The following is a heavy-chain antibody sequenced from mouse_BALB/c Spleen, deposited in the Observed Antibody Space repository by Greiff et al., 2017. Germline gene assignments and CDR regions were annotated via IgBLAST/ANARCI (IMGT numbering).Heavy chain of an antibody. CDR2: IDPANGNT. D-gene: IGHD1-1*01. CDR3: ARNNYGILYATDN. CDR1: GFNIKDTY. Sequence: VQLQQSGAELVKPGASVKLSCTASGFNIKDTYMHWVKQRPEQGLEWIGRIDPANGNTKYDPKFQGKATITADTSSNAAYLQLSSLTSEDTVVYYCARNNYGILYATDNWGQGTSVTVSS. V-gene: IGHV14-3*02. J-gene: IGHJ4*01.